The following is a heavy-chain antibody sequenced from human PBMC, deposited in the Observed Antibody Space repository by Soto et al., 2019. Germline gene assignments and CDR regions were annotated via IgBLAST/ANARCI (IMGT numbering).Heavy chain of an antibody. CDR1: GFTFSRFE. D-gene: IGHD3-10*01. CDR2: ISSSGSTS. V-gene: IGHV3-48*03. Sequence: EVQLVESGGGLVQPGGSLRLSCAACGFTFSRFELHWVRQAPGKGLEWISYISSSGSTSYYASSVEGQFTISRDNANNSVYLQMDSLRAEDTALYSCTRAAWFPYLSFYWGQGALVTVSS. CDR3: TRAAWFPYLSFY. J-gene: IGHJ4*02.